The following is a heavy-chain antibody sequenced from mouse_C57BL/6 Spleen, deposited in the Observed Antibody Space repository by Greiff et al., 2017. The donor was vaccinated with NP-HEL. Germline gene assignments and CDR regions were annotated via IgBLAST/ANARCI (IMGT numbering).Heavy chain of an antibody. D-gene: IGHD1-1*01. CDR2: IHPNSGST. CDR1: GYTFTSYW. Sequence: QVQLQQPGAELVKPGASVKLSCKASGYTFTSYWMHWVKQRPGQGLEWIGMIHPNSGSTNYNEKFKSKATLTVDKSSSTAYMQLSSLTSEDSAVYYCAREGNYGSTLDYWGQGTTLTVSS. J-gene: IGHJ2*01. V-gene: IGHV1-64*01. CDR3: AREGNYGSTLDY.